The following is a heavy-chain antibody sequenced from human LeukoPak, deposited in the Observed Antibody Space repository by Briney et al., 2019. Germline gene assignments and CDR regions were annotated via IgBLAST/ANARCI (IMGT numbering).Heavy chain of an antibody. CDR3: AITLRYFDWLLSYIDY. Sequence: SVKVSCKASGGTFSSYAISWVRQPPGQGLEWMGGIIPIFGTANYAQKFQGRVTITADKSTSTAYMELSSLRSEDTAVYYCAITLRYFDWLLSYIDYWGQGTLVTVSS. CDR2: IIPIFGTA. J-gene: IGHJ4*02. V-gene: IGHV1-69*06. D-gene: IGHD3-9*01. CDR1: GGTFSSYA.